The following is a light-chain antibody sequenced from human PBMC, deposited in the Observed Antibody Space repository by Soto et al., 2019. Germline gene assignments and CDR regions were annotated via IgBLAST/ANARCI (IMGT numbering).Light chain of an antibody. CDR3: QQYDSDSST. CDR2: EAS. Sequence: DIQMNQSPSTLSASVGDRVTITCRASQSMNNWLAWYQQKPGKAPKLLIYEASSLLRGVPSRFSGSGSGSDFTLTISSLQPDDFADYDCQQYDSDSSTVGQGTKLVI. V-gene: IGKV1-5*03. J-gene: IGKJ2*01. CDR1: QSMNNW.